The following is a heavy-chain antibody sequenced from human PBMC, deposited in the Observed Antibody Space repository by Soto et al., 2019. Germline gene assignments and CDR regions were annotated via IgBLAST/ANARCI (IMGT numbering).Heavy chain of an antibody. Sequence: SETLSLTCAVYGGSFSGYYWSWIRQPPGKGLEWIGEINHSGTTNYNPSLKSRVTISVVTSKNLFSLKLSSVTAADTAVYYCARNDLGKNAFDIWGQGTMVTVSS. CDR2: INHSGTT. V-gene: IGHV4-34*01. J-gene: IGHJ3*02. D-gene: IGHD7-27*01. CDR3: ARNDLGKNAFDI. CDR1: GGSFSGYY.